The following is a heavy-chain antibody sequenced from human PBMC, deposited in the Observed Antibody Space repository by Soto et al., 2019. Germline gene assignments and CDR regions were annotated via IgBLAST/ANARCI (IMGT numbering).Heavy chain of an antibody. D-gene: IGHD5-12*01. CDR3: AKDGDTNIVGNYFDY. V-gene: IGHV3-23*01. J-gene: IGHJ4*02. CDR2: ISGSGGFT. Sequence: EVQLLESGGGLVQPGGSLRLSCAASGFTFNNYAMNWVRQAPGKGLEWVSAISGSGGFTYYADSVKGRFTISRDNSKNTLFLQMNSLRAEDTAVFYCAKDGDTNIVGNYFDYWGQGTLVTVSS. CDR1: GFTFNNYA.